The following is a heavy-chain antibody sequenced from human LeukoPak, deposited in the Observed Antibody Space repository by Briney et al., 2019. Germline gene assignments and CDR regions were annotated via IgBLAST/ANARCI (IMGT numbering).Heavy chain of an antibody. Sequence: PGRSLRLSCAASGYTFTSYAMHWVRQAPGQRLEWMGWSNAGNGNTKYSQEFQGRVTITRDTSASTAYMELSSLRSEDMAVYYCARGYCSGGSCQLDYWGQGTLVTVSS. V-gene: IGHV1-3*02. CDR3: ARGYCSGGSCQLDY. CDR2: SNAGNGNT. CDR1: GYTFTSYA. J-gene: IGHJ4*02. D-gene: IGHD2-15*01.